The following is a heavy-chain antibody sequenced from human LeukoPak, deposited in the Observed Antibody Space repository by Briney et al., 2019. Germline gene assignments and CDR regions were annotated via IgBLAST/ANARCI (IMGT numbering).Heavy chain of an antibody. CDR3: ASGGSSGPFVY. CDR2: ISAYDGNT. D-gene: IGHD6-19*01. CDR1: GYTFTSYG. J-gene: IGHJ4*02. Sequence: GASVKVSCKSSGYTFTSYGISWVRQAPGQGLEWMGWISAYDGNTNYVQKLQGRVNMTKDTSTSTAYMELRSLRSDDTAVYYCASGGSSGPFVYWGQGTLVTVSS. V-gene: IGHV1-18*01.